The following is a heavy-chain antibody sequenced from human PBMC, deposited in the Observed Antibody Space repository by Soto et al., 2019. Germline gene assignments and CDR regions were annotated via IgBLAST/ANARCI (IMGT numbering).Heavy chain of an antibody. CDR3: ATGKYYDYIWGSYRPEVPLDV. CDR2: INHSGST. CDR1: GGSFSGYY. D-gene: IGHD3-16*02. Sequence: PSETLSLTCAVYGGSFSGYYGSWIRQPPGKGLEWIGEINHSGSTNYNPSLKSRVTISVDTSKNQFSLKLSSVTAADTAVYYCATGKYYDYIWGSYRPEVPLDVWGKGTTVTVSS. V-gene: IGHV4-34*01. J-gene: IGHJ6*04.